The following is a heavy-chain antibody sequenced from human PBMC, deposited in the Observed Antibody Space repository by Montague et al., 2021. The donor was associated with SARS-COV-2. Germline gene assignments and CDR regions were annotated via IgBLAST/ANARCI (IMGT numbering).Heavy chain of an antibody. CDR3: ARDRGGSGSYYSEGFDY. CDR2: IKQDGSEK. V-gene: IGHV3-7*01. J-gene: IGHJ4*02. Sequence: YLSLSFSASGFTFSSYWMSWVRQAPGKGLEWVANIKQDGSEKYYVDSVKGRFTISRDNAKNSLYLQMNSLRAEDTAVYYCARDRGGSGSYYSEGFDYWGQGTLVTVSS. D-gene: IGHD3-10*01. CDR1: GFTFSSYW.